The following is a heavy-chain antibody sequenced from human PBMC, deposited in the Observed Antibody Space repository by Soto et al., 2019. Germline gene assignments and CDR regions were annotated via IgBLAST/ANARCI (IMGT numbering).Heavy chain of an antibody. D-gene: IGHD3-3*01. CDR2: IKHSGGT. CDR1: GGSFNTYY. V-gene: IGHV4-34*02. CDR3: ARMRVSDFSSGSFRRCWFDS. Sequence: QVQLQQWGAGLLKPSETLSLTCAVNGGSFNTYYWTWIRQPPGKGLEWIGEIKHSGGTNYNPSLKSRVTISVETAKNHFSLNLTSVTAADTAVYYCARMRVSDFSSGSFRRCWFDSWGQGTLVTVSS. J-gene: IGHJ5*01.